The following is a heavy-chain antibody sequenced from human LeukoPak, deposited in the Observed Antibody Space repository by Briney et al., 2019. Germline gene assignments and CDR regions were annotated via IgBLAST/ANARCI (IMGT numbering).Heavy chain of an antibody. Sequence: GASLKISCKGSGSPFTTYWIGWVRQLPGKGLEWMGIIYPADSDTRYSPSFQGQVTISADKSISTAYLQWSSLKASDTAMYYCARQGSGYINYWGQGTLVTVSS. CDR1: GSPFTTYW. V-gene: IGHV5-51*01. D-gene: IGHD2-15*01. CDR3: ARQGSGYINY. CDR2: IYPADSDT. J-gene: IGHJ4*02.